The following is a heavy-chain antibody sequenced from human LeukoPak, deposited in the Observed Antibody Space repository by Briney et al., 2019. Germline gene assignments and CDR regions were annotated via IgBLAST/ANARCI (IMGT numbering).Heavy chain of an antibody. Sequence: GGSLRLSCAASGFTFSSYAMSWVRQAPGKGLEWVSTISGSGGSTYYADSVKGRFTISRDNSKNTLYLQMNSLRAEDTAVYYCATYYYDRTRYYYYGMDVWGQGTTVTVSS. CDR1: GFTFSSYA. CDR2: ISGSGGST. D-gene: IGHD3-22*01. V-gene: IGHV3-23*01. J-gene: IGHJ6*02. CDR3: ATYYYDRTRYYYYGMDV.